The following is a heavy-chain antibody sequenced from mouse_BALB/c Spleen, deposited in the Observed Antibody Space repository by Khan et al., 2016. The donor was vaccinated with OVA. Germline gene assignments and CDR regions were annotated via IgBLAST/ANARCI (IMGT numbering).Heavy chain of an antibody. V-gene: IGHV2-9*02. CDR2: IWAGGST. CDR1: GFSLTSYG. Sequence: QVQLKESGPGLVAPSQSLSITCTVSGFSLTSYGVHWVRQPPGKGLEWLGIIWAGGSTNYNSALMSRLSISKDNSKSQVFVKMISLQTDDTAMYYCARDHGNTYEYFDCWGQGTTLTVSS. J-gene: IGHJ2*01. CDR3: ARDHGNTYEYFDC. D-gene: IGHD1-1*01.